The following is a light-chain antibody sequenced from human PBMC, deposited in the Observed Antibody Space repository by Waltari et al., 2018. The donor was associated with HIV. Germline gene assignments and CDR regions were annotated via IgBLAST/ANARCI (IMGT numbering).Light chain of an antibody. Sequence: SVLTQPPSASRTPGQRVTIPWSGSSSKLGSNYVYWYQYFPGATPKLLIYWNSQRPSGVPDRFSGSKSGTSASLAISGLRPEDETDYYCASWDDSLSGWVFGGGTKVTVL. CDR3: ASWDDSLSGWV. J-gene: IGLJ3*02. V-gene: IGLV1-47*01. CDR2: WNS. CDR1: SSKLGSNY.